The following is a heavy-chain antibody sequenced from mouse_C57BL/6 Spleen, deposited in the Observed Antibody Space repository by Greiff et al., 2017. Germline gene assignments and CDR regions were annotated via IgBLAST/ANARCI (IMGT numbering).Heavy chain of an antibody. J-gene: IGHJ2*01. D-gene: IGHD2-1*01. V-gene: IGHV1-85*01. CDR2: IYPRDGST. CDR3: ARRDYYGNFYFDY. CDR1: GYTFTSYD. Sequence: VQLQQSGPELVKPGASVKLSCKASGYTFTSYDINWVKPRPGQGLEWIGWIYPRDGSTKYNEKFKGKATLTVDTSSSTAYMELHSLTSEDSAVYFCARRDYYGNFYFDYWGQGTTLTVSS.